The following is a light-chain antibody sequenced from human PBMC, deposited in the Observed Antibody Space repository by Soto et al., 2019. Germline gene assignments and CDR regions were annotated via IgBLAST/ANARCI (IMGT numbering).Light chain of an antibody. CDR3: AAWDDRLMRV. CDR1: SFNIGRNT. V-gene: IGLV1-44*01. CDR2: NNN. Sequence: QAVVTQPPSASGTPGQRVTISCSGSSFNIGRNTVNWYQQLPGPGPKLIIYNNNQRPSGVPDRFSGSKSGTSASLASSGLQAEDEAYYYCAAWDDRLMRVFGGGTKLTVL. J-gene: IGLJ3*02.